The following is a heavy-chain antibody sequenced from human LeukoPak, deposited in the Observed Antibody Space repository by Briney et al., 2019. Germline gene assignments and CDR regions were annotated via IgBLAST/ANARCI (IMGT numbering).Heavy chain of an antibody. Sequence: RSSETLSLSCTVSGGSISSYYWSWIGQPPGKGLEWIGYIYYSGSTNYNPSLKIRVTISVDTSKNQFSLKLSSVTAADTAVYYCARATVGARRSFDYWGQGTLVTVSS. CDR3: ARATVGARRSFDY. V-gene: IGHV4-59*01. CDR2: IYYSGST. D-gene: IGHD1-26*01. J-gene: IGHJ4*02. CDR1: GGSISSYY.